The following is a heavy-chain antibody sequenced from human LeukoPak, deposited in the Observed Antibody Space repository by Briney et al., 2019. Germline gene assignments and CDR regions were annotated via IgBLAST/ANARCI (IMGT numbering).Heavy chain of an antibody. CDR1: GGTFSSYA. V-gene: IGHV1-69*05. Sequence: ASVKVSCKASGGTFSSYAISWVRQAPGQGLEWMGGIIPIFGTANYAQKFQGRVTINTDESTSTAYMELSSLRSEDTAVYYCARVTACRYCSGGSFMNWFDPWGQGTLVTVSS. J-gene: IGHJ5*02. D-gene: IGHD2-15*01. CDR2: IIPIFGTA. CDR3: ARVTACRYCSGGSFMNWFDP.